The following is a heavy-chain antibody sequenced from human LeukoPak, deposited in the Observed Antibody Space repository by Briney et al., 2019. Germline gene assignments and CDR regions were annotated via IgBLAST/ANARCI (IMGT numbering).Heavy chain of an antibody. CDR3: AKDHSYGYNLEFIDY. CDR1: GFTFSSYW. Sequence: PGGSLRLSCAASGFTFSSYWMHWVRQAPGKGLVWVSRIDSDGSNTNYADSVKGRFTISRDNAKNTLYLQMNSLRAEDTAVYYCAKDHSYGYNLEFIDYWGQGTLVTVSS. J-gene: IGHJ4*02. CDR2: IDSDGSNT. D-gene: IGHD5-24*01. V-gene: IGHV3-74*01.